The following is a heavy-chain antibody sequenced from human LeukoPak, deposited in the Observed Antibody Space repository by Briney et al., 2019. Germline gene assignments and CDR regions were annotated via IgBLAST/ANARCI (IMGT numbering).Heavy chain of an antibody. CDR2: ISSNGGST. J-gene: IGHJ4*02. CDR3: AKDLLYDPSGGFDY. Sequence: PGGSLRLSCAASGFTFSSYAMHWVRQAPGKGLEYVSAISSNGGSTYYANSVKGRFTISRDNSKNTLYLQMGSLRAEDMAVYYCAKDLLYDPSGGFDYWGQGTLVTVSS. D-gene: IGHD5/OR15-5a*01. V-gene: IGHV3-64*01. CDR1: GFTFSSYA.